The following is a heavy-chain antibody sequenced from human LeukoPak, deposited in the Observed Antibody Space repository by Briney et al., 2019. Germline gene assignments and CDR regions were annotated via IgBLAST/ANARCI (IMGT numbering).Heavy chain of an antibody. CDR1: GVSLSGYY. D-gene: IGHD5-18*01. Sequence: NPSETLSLTCAVSGVSLSGYYWRWIRQPPGKGLEWIGDINHSGSTNYNPSLKSRVTISVDTSKNQFSLKLSAVTAADTAVYYGAMGGYSYGPFDYWGQGTLVTVSS. V-gene: IGHV4-34*01. CDR2: INHSGST. J-gene: IGHJ4*02. CDR3: AMGGYSYGPFDY.